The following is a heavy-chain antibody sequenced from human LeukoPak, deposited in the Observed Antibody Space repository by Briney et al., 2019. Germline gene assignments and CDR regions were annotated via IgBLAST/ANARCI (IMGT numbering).Heavy chain of an antibody. V-gene: IGHV1-2*02. J-gene: IGHJ4*02. CDR1: GYTFTGYY. CDR2: INPNSGGT. CDR3: ARVGYCSSISCYPGDMDY. Sequence: ASVKVSCKASGYTFTGYYMHWVRQAPGQGLEWMGWINPNSGGTNYAQKFQGRVTMTRDTSISTAYMELSRLRSDDTAVFYCARVGYCSSISCYPGDMDYWGQGTLVTVSS. D-gene: IGHD2-2*01.